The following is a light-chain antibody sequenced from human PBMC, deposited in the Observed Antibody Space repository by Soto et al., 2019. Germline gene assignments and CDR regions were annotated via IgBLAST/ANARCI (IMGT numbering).Light chain of an antibody. Sequence: EIVLTQSPGTLSLSPGERATLSCRASQSVSSSYLAWYQQKPGQAPRLLIYGASSRATGIPDRFSGSGSGTDLTLTTSRLEPEDFAVYYCQQYGSSLSRYTSGQGTKLEIK. CDR2: GAS. CDR3: QQYGSSLSRYT. V-gene: IGKV3-20*01. CDR1: QSVSSSY. J-gene: IGKJ2*01.